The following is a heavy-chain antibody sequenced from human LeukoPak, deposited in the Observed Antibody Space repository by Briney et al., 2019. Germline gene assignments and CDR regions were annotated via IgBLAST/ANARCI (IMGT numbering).Heavy chain of an antibody. J-gene: IGHJ3*02. Sequence: GGSLRLSCAASGFTFSSSTMTWVRQSPGKGLEWVSSISSSSTYIYYADSVKGRFIISRDNAKNSLYLQMNSLRAKDTAVFYCARDFLNAIDIWGQGTMVTVSS. D-gene: IGHD2/OR15-2a*01. CDR3: ARDFLNAIDI. CDR2: ISSSSTYI. CDR1: GFTFSSST. V-gene: IGHV3-21*01.